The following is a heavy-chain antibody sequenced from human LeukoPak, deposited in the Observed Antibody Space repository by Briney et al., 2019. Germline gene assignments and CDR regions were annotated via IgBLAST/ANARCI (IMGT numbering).Heavy chain of an antibody. V-gene: IGHV1-46*02. Sequence: GASVKVSCRASGYIFNNFYMQWVRQAPGQGLEWMGIINPSGGRTTYAQKFQGRVTLTRELSTRTVHMELSSLRSEDTAVYYCARGRNNWNYLGIWGQGTLVTVSS. CDR3: ARGRNNWNYLGI. CDR2: INPSGGRT. J-gene: IGHJ3*02. D-gene: IGHD1-7*01. CDR1: GYIFNNFY.